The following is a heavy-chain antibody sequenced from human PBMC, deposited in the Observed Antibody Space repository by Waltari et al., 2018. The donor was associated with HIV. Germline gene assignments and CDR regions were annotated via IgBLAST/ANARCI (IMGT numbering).Heavy chain of an antibody. CDR3: ARDKAHNDVWSWYVS. CDR2: IIPFFGTV. D-gene: IGHD3-3*01. V-gene: IGHV1-69*01. CDR1: GGTVSSYA. Sequence: QVQLVQSGAEVKKPGSSVKVSCKSSGGTVSSYAVSWVRQAPGQGLEWMGGIIPFFGTVHYARKFQCRVTITADGSTSTVYMELSSLRSEDTAVYYCARDKAHNDVWSWYVSWGQGTLVTVSS. J-gene: IGHJ5*02.